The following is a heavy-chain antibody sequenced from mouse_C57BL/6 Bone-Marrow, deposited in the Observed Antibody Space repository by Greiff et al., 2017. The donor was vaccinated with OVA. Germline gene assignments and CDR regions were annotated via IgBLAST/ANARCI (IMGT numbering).Heavy chain of an antibody. CDR1: GYTFTSSG. J-gene: IGHJ3*01. CDR2: IYPRSGNT. D-gene: IGHD2-5*01. CDR3: AGEAAYYSNYVAY. Sequence: QVQLKESGAELARPGASVKLSCKASGYTFTSSGISWVKQRTGQGLEWIGEIYPRSGNTYYNEKFKGKATLTADKSSSTAYMELRSLTSEDSAVYFCAGEAAYYSNYVAYWGQGTLVTVSA. V-gene: IGHV1-81*01.